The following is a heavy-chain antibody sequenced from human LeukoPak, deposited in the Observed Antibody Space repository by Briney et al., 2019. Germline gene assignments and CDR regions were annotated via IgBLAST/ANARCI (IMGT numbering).Heavy chain of an antibody. V-gene: IGHV3-30*19. J-gene: IGHJ4*02. CDR3: ARDLYHYYDSSGYVPTFDY. Sequence: PGGSLRLSCAGSGFTFSSFGIHWVRQAPGKGLEWVAVISYDGSNKYYADSVKGRFTISRDNSKNTLYLQMNSLRAEDTAVYYCARDLYHYYDSSGYVPTFDYWGQGTLVTVSS. D-gene: IGHD3-22*01. CDR2: ISYDGSNK. CDR1: GFTFSSFG.